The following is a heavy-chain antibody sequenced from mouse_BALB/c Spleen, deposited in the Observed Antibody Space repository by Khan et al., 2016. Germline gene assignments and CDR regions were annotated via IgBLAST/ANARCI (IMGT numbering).Heavy chain of an antibody. V-gene: IGHV1-7*01. J-gene: IGHJ2*01. CDR2: INPHTGYT. CDR1: GYTFTSYW. CDR3: ARGDY. Sequence: QVQLQQSGTELAKPGASVKMSCKASGYTFTSYWRHWVKQRPGQGLEWIGYINPHTGYTDYNQKFKDKATLTADKSSSTAYSELSGLTSEDSAIYSCARGDYWGQGTTLTVSS.